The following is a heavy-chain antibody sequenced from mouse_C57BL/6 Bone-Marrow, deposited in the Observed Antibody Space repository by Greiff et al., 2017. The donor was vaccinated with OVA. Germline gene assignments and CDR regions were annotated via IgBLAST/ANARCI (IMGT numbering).Heavy chain of an antibody. CDR1: ANIFPTTW. V-gene: IGHV1-64*01. CDR2: IHPNSGST. Sequence: QVQLQQPGAELVKPGASGSCSAKPSANIFPTTWCHWLKRRPGQGLEWIGMIHPNSGSTNYNEKFKSKATLTVDKSSSTAYMQLSSLTSEDSAVYYCARAITTVVDFDVWGTGTTVTVSS. J-gene: IGHJ1*03. D-gene: IGHD1-1*01. CDR3: ARAITTVVDFDV.